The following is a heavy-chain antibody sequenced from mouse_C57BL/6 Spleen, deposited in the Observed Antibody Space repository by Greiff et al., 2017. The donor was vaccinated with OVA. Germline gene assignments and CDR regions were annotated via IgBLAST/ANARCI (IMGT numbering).Heavy chain of an antibody. D-gene: IGHD1-1*01. CDR3: ARPYYGSSFWYFDV. V-gene: IGHV1-59*01. CDR1: GYTFTSYW. Sequence: QVQLKQSGAELVRPGTSVKLSCKASGYTFTSYWMHWVKQRPGQGLEWIGVIDPSDSYTNYNQKFKGKATLTVDTSSSTAYMQLSSLTSEDSAVYYCARPYYGSSFWYFDVWGTGTTVTVSS. J-gene: IGHJ1*03. CDR2: IDPSDSYT.